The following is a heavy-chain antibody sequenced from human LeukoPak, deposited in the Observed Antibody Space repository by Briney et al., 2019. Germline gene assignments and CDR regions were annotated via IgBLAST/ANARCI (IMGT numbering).Heavy chain of an antibody. V-gene: IGHV5-51*01. CDR3: ARLTDSPLKYYFDS. CDR1: GYSFTSYW. D-gene: IGHD2-21*01. CDR2: IYPGDSNT. J-gene: IGHJ4*02. Sequence: GESLKISCKGSGYSFTSYWIGGVRQMPGKGLEWMGIIYPGDSNTRYSPSFQGQVTISADKSIRPASLQWSSLKASATALYYCARLTDSPLKYYFDSWGQGTLVTVSS.